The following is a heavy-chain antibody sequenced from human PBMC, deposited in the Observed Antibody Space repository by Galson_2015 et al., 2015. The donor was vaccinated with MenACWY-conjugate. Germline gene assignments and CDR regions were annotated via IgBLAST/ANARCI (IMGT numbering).Heavy chain of an antibody. Sequence: SVKVSCKASGYTFSSYSMHWVRQAPGQGLEWMGIINPSGGSTSYAQKFQGRVTMTRDTSTSTVYMELSSPRSEDTAVYYCARGEIAAAGAFDYWGQGTLVTVSS. CDR1: GYTFSSYS. CDR3: ARGEIAAAGAFDY. CDR2: INPSGGST. J-gene: IGHJ4*02. V-gene: IGHV1-46*01. D-gene: IGHD6-13*01.